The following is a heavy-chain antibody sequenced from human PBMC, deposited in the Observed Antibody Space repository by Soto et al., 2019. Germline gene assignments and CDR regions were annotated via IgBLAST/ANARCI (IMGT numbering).Heavy chain of an antibody. CDR3: ARELTIFGVVIKDY. V-gene: IGHV3-48*01. Sequence: GGSLRLSCAASGFTFSSYSMNWVRQAPGKGLEWVSYISSSSSTIYYADSVKGRFTISRDNAKNSLYLQMNSLRAEDTAVYYCARELTIFGVVIKDYWGQGTLVTVSS. J-gene: IGHJ4*02. CDR1: GFTFSSYS. D-gene: IGHD3-3*01. CDR2: ISSSSSTI.